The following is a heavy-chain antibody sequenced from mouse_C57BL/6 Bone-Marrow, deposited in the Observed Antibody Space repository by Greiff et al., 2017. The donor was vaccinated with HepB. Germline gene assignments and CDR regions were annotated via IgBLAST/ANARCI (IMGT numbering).Heavy chain of an antibody. J-gene: IGHJ3*01. CDR3: TRGGQEDSSWFAY. D-gene: IGHD3-2*01. V-gene: IGHV1-15*01. CDR1: GYTFTDYE. Sequence: QVQLQQSGAELVRPGASVTLSCKASGYTFTDYEMHWVKRTPVHGLEWIGAIDPETGGTAYNQKFKGKAILTADKSSSTAYMELRSLTSEDSAVYYCTRGGQEDSSWFAYWGQGTLVTVSA. CDR2: IDPETGGT.